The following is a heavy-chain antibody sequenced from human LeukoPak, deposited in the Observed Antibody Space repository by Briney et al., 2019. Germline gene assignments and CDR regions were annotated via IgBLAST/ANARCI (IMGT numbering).Heavy chain of an antibody. J-gene: IGHJ4*02. V-gene: IGHV1-69*15. D-gene: IGHD2-21*02. CDR1: GGTFSSYA. CDR2: IIPIYNPV. Sequence: SVKVSCKTSGGTFSSYAFSWMRQAPGQGLEWVGRIIPIYNPVDYTQRFQGRVTITSDESTNTVYLELSSLRYDDTAVYYCAREPLGCGGDCHFDYWGQGTLVTVSS. CDR3: AREPLGCGGDCHFDY.